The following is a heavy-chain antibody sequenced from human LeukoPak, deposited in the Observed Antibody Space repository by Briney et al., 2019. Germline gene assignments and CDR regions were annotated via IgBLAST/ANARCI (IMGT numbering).Heavy chain of an antibody. D-gene: IGHD2-21*02. CDR1: GFTFSSYW. V-gene: IGHV3-74*01. CDR2: INSDGSST. J-gene: IGHJ3*02. CDR3: ASLAYCGGDCVYHAFDI. Sequence: GGSLRLSCAASGFTFSSYWMHWVRQAPGKGLVWVSRINSDGSSTSYADSVKGRFTISRDNAKNTLYLQMNSLRAEDTAVYYCASLAYCGGDCVYHAFDIWGQGTMVTVSS.